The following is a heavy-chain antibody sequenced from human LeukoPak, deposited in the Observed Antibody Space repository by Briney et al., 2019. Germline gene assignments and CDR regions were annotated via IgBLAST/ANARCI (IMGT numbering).Heavy chain of an antibody. J-gene: IGHJ4*02. V-gene: IGHV1-24*01. CDR1: GYTLTELS. CDR2: FDPEDGET. Sequence: GASVKVSCKVSGYTLTELSMHWVRQAPGKGLEWMGGFDPEDGETIYAQKFQGRVTMTEDTSTDTAYMELSSLRSEDTAVYYCATGKWELHAFDYWGQGTLATVSS. CDR3: ATGKWELHAFDY. D-gene: IGHD1-26*01.